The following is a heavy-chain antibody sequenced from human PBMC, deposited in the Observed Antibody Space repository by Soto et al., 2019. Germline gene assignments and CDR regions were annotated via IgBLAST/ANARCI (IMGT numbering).Heavy chain of an antibody. Sequence: PGGSLRLSCAASGLTFNEYWMTWVRQAPGKGLEWVATIKHDGSEKSNLDSVEGRFTISRDNARNSLSLQMNSLRVEDTAVYFCASVPGSPGYHGLDVWGQGTTVTVSS. J-gene: IGHJ6*02. CDR2: IKHDGSEK. CDR1: GLTFNEYW. V-gene: IGHV3-7*03. D-gene: IGHD6-19*01. CDR3: ASVPGSPGYHGLDV.